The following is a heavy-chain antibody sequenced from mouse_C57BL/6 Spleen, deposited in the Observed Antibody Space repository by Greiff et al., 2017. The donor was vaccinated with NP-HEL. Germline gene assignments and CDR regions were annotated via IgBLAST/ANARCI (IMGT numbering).Heavy chain of an antibody. Sequence: QVQLQQPGAELVMPGASVKLSCKASGYTFTSYWMHWVKQRPGQGLEWIGEIDPSDSYTNYNQKFKGKSTLTVDKSSSTAYMQLSSLTSEDSAVYYCARWSNYVGFAYWGQGTLVTVSA. CDR1: GYTFTSYW. CDR2: IDPSDSYT. CDR3: ARWSNYVGFAY. D-gene: IGHD2-5*01. J-gene: IGHJ3*01. V-gene: IGHV1-69*01.